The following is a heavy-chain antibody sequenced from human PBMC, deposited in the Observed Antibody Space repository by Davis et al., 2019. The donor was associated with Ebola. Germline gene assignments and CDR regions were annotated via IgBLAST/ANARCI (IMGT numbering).Heavy chain of an antibody. CDR3: ATHSSSWPY. Sequence: GSLRLSCTVSGGSISSSSYYWGWIRQPPGKGLEWIGYIYYSGSTNYNPSLKSRVTISVDTSKNQFSLKLSSVTAADTAVYYCATHSSSWPYWGQGTLVTVSS. D-gene: IGHD6-13*01. CDR1: GGSISSSSYY. J-gene: IGHJ4*02. V-gene: IGHV4-61*05. CDR2: IYYSGST.